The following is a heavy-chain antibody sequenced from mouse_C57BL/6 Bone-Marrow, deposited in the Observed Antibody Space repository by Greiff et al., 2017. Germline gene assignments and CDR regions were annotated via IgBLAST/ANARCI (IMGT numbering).Heavy chain of an antibody. J-gene: IGHJ1*03. D-gene: IGHD1-3*01. CDR1: GYTFTDNY. Sequence: EVQLQQSGPVLVKPGASVKMSCKASGYTFTDNYMNWVKQSHGKSLEWIGVINPYNGGTSYNQKFKGKATLTVDKSSSTAYMELNSLTSEDSAVYYCAPLDWYFDVWGTGTTVTVSS. V-gene: IGHV1-19*01. CDR2: INPYNGGT. CDR3: APLDWYFDV.